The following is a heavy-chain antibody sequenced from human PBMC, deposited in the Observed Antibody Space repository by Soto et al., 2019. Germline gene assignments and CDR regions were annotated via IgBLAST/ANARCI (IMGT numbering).Heavy chain of an antibody. CDR2: ISYDGSD. CDR1: GFPFREFG. V-gene: IGHV3-33*05. Sequence: QMQLVESGGGVVQPGRSLRLSCVASGFPFREFGMHWVRQAPGKGLEWVALISYDGSDYADSVKGRFTISRDDSRDTLFLHMDNLRPDDTGVYYCARRWNSYLDLWGQGTLVAVSS. J-gene: IGHJ4*02. D-gene: IGHD1-1*01. CDR3: ARRWNSYLDL.